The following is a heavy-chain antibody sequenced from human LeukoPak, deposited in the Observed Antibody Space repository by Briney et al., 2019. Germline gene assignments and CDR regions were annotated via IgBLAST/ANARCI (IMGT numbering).Heavy chain of an antibody. J-gene: IGHJ4*02. Sequence: GGSLRLSCAASGFTFSDYYMSWIRQAPGKGLEWVSYISSSGSTIYYADSVKGRFTISRDNAKNSLYLQMNSLRAEDTAVYYCARYYYDSSGYYYFDYWAREPWSPSPQ. CDR2: ISSSGSTI. D-gene: IGHD3-22*01. CDR1: GFTFSDYY. V-gene: IGHV3-11*04. CDR3: ARYYYDSSGYYYFDY.